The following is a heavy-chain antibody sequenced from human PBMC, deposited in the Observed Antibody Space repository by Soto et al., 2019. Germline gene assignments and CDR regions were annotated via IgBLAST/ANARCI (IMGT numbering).Heavy chain of an antibody. CDR1: GDSVSSNSAA. V-gene: IGHV6-1*01. D-gene: IGHD6-6*01. CDR3: ARERIADYCFDY. Sequence: SPTLSLTCAISGDSVSSNSAAWTWIRQSPSRGLEWLGRTYYRSKWYNDYAVSVKSRITINPDTSKNQFSLQLNSVTPEDTAVYYCARERIADYCFDYWGQGTLVTVSS. CDR2: TYYRSKWYN. J-gene: IGHJ4*02.